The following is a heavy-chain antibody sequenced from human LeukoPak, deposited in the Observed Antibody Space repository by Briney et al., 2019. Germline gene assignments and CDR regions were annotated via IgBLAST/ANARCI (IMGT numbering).Heavy chain of an antibody. V-gene: IGHV3-21*01. CDR3: ARGYYDFWSGYDTPPVWDY. Sequence: GGSLRLSCAASGFTFSSYSMNWVRQAPAKGLEWVSSISSSSSYIYYADSVKGRFTISRDNAKNSLYLQMNSLRAEDTAIYYCARGYYDFWSGYDTPPVWDYWGQGTLVTVSS. D-gene: IGHD3-3*01. CDR1: GFTFSSYS. J-gene: IGHJ4*02. CDR2: ISSSSSYI.